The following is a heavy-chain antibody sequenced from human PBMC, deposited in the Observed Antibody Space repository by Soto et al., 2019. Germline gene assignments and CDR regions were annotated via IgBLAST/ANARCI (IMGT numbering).Heavy chain of an antibody. D-gene: IGHD3-10*01. Sequence: LGGSLRLSCAASGFTFDDYAMHWVRQAPGKGLEWVSGISWNSGSIGYADSVKGRFTISRDNAKNSLYLQMSSLRAEDTALYYCAKAMVRGIGYYYGMDVWGQGTTVTVSS. CDR3: AKAMVRGIGYYYGMDV. CDR2: ISWNSGSI. V-gene: IGHV3-9*01. J-gene: IGHJ6*02. CDR1: GFTFDDYA.